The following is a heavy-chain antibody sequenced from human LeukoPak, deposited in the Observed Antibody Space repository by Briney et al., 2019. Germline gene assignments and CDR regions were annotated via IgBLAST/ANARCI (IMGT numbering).Heavy chain of an antibody. J-gene: IGHJ6*03. CDR2: IYTSGST. Sequence: SSQTLSLTCTVSGGSISSGSYYWSWIRQPAGKGLEWIGRIYTSGSTNYNPSLKSRVTISVDTSKNQFSLKLSSVTAADTAVYYCAGEGCSSTSCYYYYYYMDVWGKGTTVTVSS. CDR3: AGEGCSSTSCYYYYYYMDV. D-gene: IGHD2-2*01. CDR1: GGSISSGSYY. V-gene: IGHV4-61*02.